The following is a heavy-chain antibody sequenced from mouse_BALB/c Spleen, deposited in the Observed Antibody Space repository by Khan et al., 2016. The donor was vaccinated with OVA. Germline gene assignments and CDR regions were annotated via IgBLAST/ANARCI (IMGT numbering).Heavy chain of an antibody. Sequence: EVQLQESGPGLVKPSQSLSLTCTVTGYSITSDYAWNWIRQFPGNKLEWMGYISYSGSTSYTPYLKSRISITRDTSKNQFFLQLNSVTTEDTAAYYCTGGRTYWGQGTPVTVST. D-gene: IGHD3-3*01. CDR1: GYSITSDYA. V-gene: IGHV3-2*02. CDR2: ISYSGST. CDR3: TGGRTY. J-gene: IGHJ3*01.